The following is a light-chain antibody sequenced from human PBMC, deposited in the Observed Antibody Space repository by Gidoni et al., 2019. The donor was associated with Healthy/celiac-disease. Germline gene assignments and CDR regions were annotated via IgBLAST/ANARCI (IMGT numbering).Light chain of an antibody. J-gene: IGKJ5*01. Sequence: DIQMTQSPSSLSESVGDRVTLTCQASQDMSNYLNWYQQKPGNAPKLLIYVASNRETGVPSRFSGSGSGTEFTLTISSLQSEDFATYYCQQYNNWPMTFGQGTRLEIK. V-gene: IGKV1-33*01. CDR1: QDMSNY. CDR2: VAS. CDR3: QQYNNWPMT.